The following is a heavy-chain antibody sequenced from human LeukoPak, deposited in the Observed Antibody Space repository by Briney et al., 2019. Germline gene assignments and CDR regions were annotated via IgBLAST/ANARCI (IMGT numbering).Heavy chain of an antibody. CDR3: ARRGDYEFDS. V-gene: IGHV4-39*01. CDR2: IYYSGST. Sequence: SETLSLTCTVSGGSISSGGYYWSWIRQHPGKGLEWIGSIYYSGSTYYNPSLKSRVTISVDTSKNQFSLKLTSVTAADTAVYYCARRGDYEFDSWGQGTLVTVSS. J-gene: IGHJ4*02. D-gene: IGHD4-17*01. CDR1: GGSISSGGYY.